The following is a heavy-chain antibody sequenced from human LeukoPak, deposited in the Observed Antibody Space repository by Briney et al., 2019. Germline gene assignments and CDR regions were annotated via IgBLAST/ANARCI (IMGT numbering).Heavy chain of an antibody. CDR1: GGTFSSYY. CDR3: ARGGENDGGPAHFDY. CDR2: INPSGGST. Sequence: ASVKVSCKASGGTFSSYYMHWVRQAPGQGLEWMGIINPSGGSTSYAQKFQGRVTMTRDTSTSTVYMEVSSLRSEDTAVYYCARGGENDGGPAHFDYWGQGTLVTVSS. D-gene: IGHD2-21*01. J-gene: IGHJ4*02. V-gene: IGHV1-46*01.